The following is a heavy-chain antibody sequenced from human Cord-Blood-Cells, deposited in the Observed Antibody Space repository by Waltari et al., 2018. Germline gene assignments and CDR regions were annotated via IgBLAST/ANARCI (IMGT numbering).Heavy chain of an antibody. Sequence: GAEVKKPGASVKVPCTDPGYTFTGYYMHWVRQAPGKGLVVMGWFNPNRGGTNYAQKFQGRVTMTRDTSISPAYMELSRLRSADTAVYYCAREGLFGNSDGYVYWGQGTLVTVAS. D-gene: IGHD5-12*01. CDR3: AREGLFGNSDGYVY. V-gene: IGHV1-2*02. CDR2: FNPNRGGT. J-gene: IGHJ4*02. CDR1: GYTFTGYY.